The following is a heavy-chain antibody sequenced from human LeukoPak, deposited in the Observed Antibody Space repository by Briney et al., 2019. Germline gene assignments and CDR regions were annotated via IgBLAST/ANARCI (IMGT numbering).Heavy chain of an antibody. Sequence: GGSLRLSCAASGFTFDDYAMHWVRQAPGKGLEWVSGISWNSGSIGCADSVKGRFTISRDNAKNTLYLQMNSLRAEDTAVYYCAKVPAAISYYYYYGMDVWGQGTTVTVSS. V-gene: IGHV3-9*01. J-gene: IGHJ6*02. D-gene: IGHD2-2*02. CDR1: GFTFDDYA. CDR2: ISWNSGSI. CDR3: AKVPAAISYYYYYGMDV.